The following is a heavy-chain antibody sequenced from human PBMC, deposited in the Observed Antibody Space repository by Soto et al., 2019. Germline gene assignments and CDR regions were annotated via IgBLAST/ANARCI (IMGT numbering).Heavy chain of an antibody. CDR2: INHSGST. CDR3: ARGYRRITMIVVVKGGFDP. D-gene: IGHD3-22*01. Sequence: SETLSLTCSVSGGSISSSGYYLGWIRQPPGKGLEWIGEINHSGSTNYNPSLKSRVTISVDTSKNQFSLKLSSVTAADTAVYYCARGYRRITMIVVVKGGFDPWGQGTLVTVS. J-gene: IGHJ5*02. V-gene: IGHV4-39*07. CDR1: GGSISSSGYY.